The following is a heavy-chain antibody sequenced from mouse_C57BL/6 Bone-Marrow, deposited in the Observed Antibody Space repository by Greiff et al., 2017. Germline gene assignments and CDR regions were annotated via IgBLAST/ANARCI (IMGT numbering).Heavy chain of an antibody. Sequence: QVQLKQPGAELVKPGASVKLSCKASGYTFTSYWMHWVKQRPGRGLEWIGRIDPNSGGTKYNEKFKSKATLTVDKPSSTAYRQLSSLPSEDSAVYYCARSHYYDYDVPLLAYWGQGTLVTVSA. V-gene: IGHV1-72*01. J-gene: IGHJ3*01. CDR1: GYTFTSYW. CDR2: IDPNSGGT. CDR3: ARSHYYDYDVPLLAY. D-gene: IGHD2-4*01.